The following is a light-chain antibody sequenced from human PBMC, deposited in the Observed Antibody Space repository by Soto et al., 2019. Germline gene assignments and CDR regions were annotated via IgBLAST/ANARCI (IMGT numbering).Light chain of an antibody. CDR2: SAS. V-gene: IGKV1-12*01. CDR3: QQGSSFPWT. J-gene: IGKJ1*01. Sequence: DIQMTQSPSSLSASVGDRVTSTCRASQDIDTWLAWYQQKPGKAPKLLIYSASSLQSGVPSRFSGSGSGTDFTFAISSLQPEDFATYYCQQGSSFPWTFGQGTKVDIK. CDR1: QDIDTW.